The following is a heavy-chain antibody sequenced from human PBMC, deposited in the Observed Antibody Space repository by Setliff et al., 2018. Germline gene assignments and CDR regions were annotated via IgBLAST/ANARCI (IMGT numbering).Heavy chain of an antibody. CDR1: GGPFSGAS. D-gene: IGHD1-26*01. Sequence: SETLSLTCTVSGGPFSGASIWSWIRKRPGKGLEFIGYVYHSGTAKYDPSLESRAIMSGDASKNEISLKLKSVTAADTAVDYCAKGGTYRYFDFWGQGALVTVSA. CDR3: AKGGTYRYFDF. J-gene: IGHJ4*02. CDR2: VYHSGTA. V-gene: IGHV4-59*01.